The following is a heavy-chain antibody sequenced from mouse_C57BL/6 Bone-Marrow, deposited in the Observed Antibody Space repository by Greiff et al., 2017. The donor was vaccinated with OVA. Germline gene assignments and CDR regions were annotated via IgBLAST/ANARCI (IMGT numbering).Heavy chain of an antibody. CDR1: GYAFSSSW. D-gene: IGHD4-1*01. CDR2: IYPGDGDT. V-gene: IGHV1-82*01. Sequence: QVQLQQSGPELVKPGASVKISCKASGYAFSSSWMNWVKQRPGKGLEWIGRIYPGDGDTNYNGKFKGKATLTADKSSSTAYMQLSSLTSEDSAVYFCARSGTGFDYWGQGTTLTVSS. CDR3: ARSGTGFDY. J-gene: IGHJ2*01.